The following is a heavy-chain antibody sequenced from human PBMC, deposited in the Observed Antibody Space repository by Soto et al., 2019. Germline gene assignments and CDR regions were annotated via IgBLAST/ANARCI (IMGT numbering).Heavy chain of an antibody. CDR1: GGSISSGGYS. Sequence: SETLSLTCAVSGGSISSGGYSWSWIRQPPGKGLEWIGYIYHSGSTYYNPSLKSRVTISVDRSKNQFSLKLSSVTAADTAVYYCARDRGVAIAAADTYYYYGMDVWGQGTTVTVSS. V-gene: IGHV4-30-2*01. CDR3: ARDRGVAIAAADTYYYYGMDV. D-gene: IGHD6-13*01. CDR2: IYHSGST. J-gene: IGHJ6*02.